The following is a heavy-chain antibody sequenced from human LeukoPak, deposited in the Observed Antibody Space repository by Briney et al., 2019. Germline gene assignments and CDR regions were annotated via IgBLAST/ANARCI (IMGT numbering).Heavy chain of an antibody. CDR3: ARGHGYNWNYFLWFDP. CDR1: GGSFSGYY. V-gene: IGHV4-34*01. J-gene: IGHJ5*02. CDR2: INHSGST. Sequence: SETLSLTCAVYGGSFSGYYWSWIRQPPGKGLEWIGEINHSGSTNYNPSLKSRVTISVDTSKNQFSLKLSSVTAADTAVYYCARGHGYNWNYFLWFDPWGQGTLVTVSS. D-gene: IGHD1-7*01.